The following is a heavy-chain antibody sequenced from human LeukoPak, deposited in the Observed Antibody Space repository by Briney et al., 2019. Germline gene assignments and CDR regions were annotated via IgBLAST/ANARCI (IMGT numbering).Heavy chain of an antibody. V-gene: IGHV4-59*11. CDR3: ARVAAGKGYPFDY. CDR1: GGSISSHY. CDR2: IYYSGST. D-gene: IGHD6-13*01. J-gene: IGHJ4*02. Sequence: SETLSLTCTVSGGSISSHYWNWIRQPPGKGLEWIGYIYYSGSTKYNPSLKSRVTISVDTSNNQFSLKVTSVTAADMAVYYCARVAAGKGYPFDYWGQGTLVTVSS.